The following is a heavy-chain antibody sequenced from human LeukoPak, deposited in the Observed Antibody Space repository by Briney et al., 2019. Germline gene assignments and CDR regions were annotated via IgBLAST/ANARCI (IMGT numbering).Heavy chain of an antibody. CDR2: INPNSGGT. D-gene: IGHD3-22*01. CDR3: ASEVSRPHYYDSSGSDAFDI. V-gene: IGHV1-2*02. Sequence: ASVKVSCKASGYTFTGYYMHWVRQAPGQGLEWMGWINPNSGGTNYAQKFQGRVTMTRDTPISTAYMELSRLRSDDTAVYYCASEVSRPHYYDSSGSDAFDIWGQGTMVTVSS. CDR1: GYTFTGYY. J-gene: IGHJ3*02.